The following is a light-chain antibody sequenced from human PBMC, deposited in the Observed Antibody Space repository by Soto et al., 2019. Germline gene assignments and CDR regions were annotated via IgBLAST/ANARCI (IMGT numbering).Light chain of an antibody. CDR3: QHRHSYPLT. Sequence: DIQLTQSPSFLSASVGDRVTITCRAGQGISNYLAWYQQKAGKAPKLLIHTASTLQNGVPSRFSGSGSGTEFTLTISSLQPEDLATYYCQHRHSYPLTFGGGTKVEIK. V-gene: IGKV1-9*01. CDR1: QGISNY. CDR2: TAS. J-gene: IGKJ4*01.